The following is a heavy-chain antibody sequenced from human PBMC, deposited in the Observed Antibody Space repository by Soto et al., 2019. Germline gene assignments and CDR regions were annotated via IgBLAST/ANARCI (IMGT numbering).Heavy chain of an antibody. D-gene: IGHD4-17*01. CDR3: ARLTTVTTYLNY. J-gene: IGHJ4*02. CDR1: VYSFTSYW. CDR2: IYPGGSDT. Sequence: GESLKISCKGSVYSFTSYWIGWVRQMPGKGLEWVGIIYPGGSDTRYSPSFQGQVTISADKSISTAYLQWSSLKALDTAMYYCARLTTVTTYLNYWGQGTLVTVSS. V-gene: IGHV5-51*01.